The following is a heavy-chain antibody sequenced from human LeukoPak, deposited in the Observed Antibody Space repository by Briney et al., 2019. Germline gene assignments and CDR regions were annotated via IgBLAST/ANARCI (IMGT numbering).Heavy chain of an antibody. CDR3: ARGQYHLLYWYFDL. Sequence: SETLSLTCTVSGGSISSYYWSWIRQPAGKGLEWIGRIYSSGSTNYNPSLKSRVTMSVDTSKNQFSLKLSSVTAADTAVYYCARGQYHLLYWYFDLWGRDTLVTVSS. J-gene: IGHJ2*01. CDR1: GGSISSYY. CDR2: IYSSGST. D-gene: IGHD2-2*01. V-gene: IGHV4-4*07.